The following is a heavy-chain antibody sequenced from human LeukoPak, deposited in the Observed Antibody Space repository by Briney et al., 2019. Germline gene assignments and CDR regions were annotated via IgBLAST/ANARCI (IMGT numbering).Heavy chain of an antibody. Sequence: SQTLSLTCVISGDSVSSNSAAWNWIRRSPSRGLEWLGRTYYRSKWYNDYAVSVKSRITIKPDTSKNQFLLQLNSVTPEDTAVYYCSRETSHFDYWGQGTLVTVS. V-gene: IGHV6-1*01. CDR3: SRETSHFDY. CDR1: GDSVSSNSAA. CDR2: TYYRSKWYN. J-gene: IGHJ4*02.